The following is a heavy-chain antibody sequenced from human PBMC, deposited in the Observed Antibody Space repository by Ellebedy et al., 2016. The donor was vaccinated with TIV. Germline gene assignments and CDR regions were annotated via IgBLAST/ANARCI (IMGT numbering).Heavy chain of an antibody. V-gene: IGHV3-23*01. Sequence: GESLKISCAASGFTFSSYAMSWVRPAPGKGLEWVSTISVRGGSTYYADSVKGRFTISRDNSKTTLYLQMNRLRAEDTAVYYCAKAGQWLEYYFDYWGQGTLVTVSS. CDR3: AKAGQWLEYYFDY. J-gene: IGHJ4*02. CDR1: GFTFSSYA. D-gene: IGHD6-19*01. CDR2: ISVRGGST.